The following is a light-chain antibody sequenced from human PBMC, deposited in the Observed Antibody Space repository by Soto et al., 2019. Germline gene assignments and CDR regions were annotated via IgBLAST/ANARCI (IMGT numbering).Light chain of an antibody. CDR1: QGISSY. J-gene: IGKJ4*01. CDR3: QQYYSYPLT. Sequence: AIRMTQSPSSFSASTGDRVTITCRASQGISSYLAWYQQKPGKAPKLLIYAASTVPSGVPSRFSGSGSGTDFTLTISCLQSEDFATYYCQQYYSYPLTFGGGTKVEIK. CDR2: AAS. V-gene: IGKV1-8*01.